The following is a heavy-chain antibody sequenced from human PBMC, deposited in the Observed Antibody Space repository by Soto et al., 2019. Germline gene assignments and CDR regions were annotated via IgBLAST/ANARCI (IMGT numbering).Heavy chain of an antibody. CDR2: IWYDGSNK. D-gene: IGHD3-3*01. CDR3: ARDGAHAAGFLEWFTYYYYGMDV. Sequence: GGSLRLSCAASGFTFSSYGMHWVRQAPGKGLEWVAVIWYDGSNKYYADSVKGRFTISRDNSKNTLYLQMNSLRAEDTAVYYCARDGAHAAGFLEWFTYYYYGMDVWGQGTTVTVSS. CDR1: GFTFSSYG. J-gene: IGHJ6*02. V-gene: IGHV3-33*01.